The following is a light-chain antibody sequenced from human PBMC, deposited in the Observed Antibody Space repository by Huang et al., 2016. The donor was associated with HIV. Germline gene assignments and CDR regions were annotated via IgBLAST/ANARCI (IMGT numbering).Light chain of an antibody. CDR1: QSVSSN. Sequence: EKVMTQSPATLSVSPGERATLSCRASQSVSSNLAWYQQKPGQAPRLLMYGASTRATGIPARFIGRGSGTEFTLTISSLQSEDFAVYYCQQYNNWPWTFGQGTKVEIK. CDR3: QQYNNWPWT. J-gene: IGKJ1*01. CDR2: GAS. V-gene: IGKV3-15*01.